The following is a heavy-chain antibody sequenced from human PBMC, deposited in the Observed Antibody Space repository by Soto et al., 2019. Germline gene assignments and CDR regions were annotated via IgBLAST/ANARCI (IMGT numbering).Heavy chain of an antibody. V-gene: IGHV3-33*01. J-gene: IGHJ4*02. Sequence: QVQLVESGGGVVQPGRSLRLSCAASGFTFSSYGMHWVRQAPGKGLEWVAVIWYDGSNKYYADSVKGRFTISRDNSKNTLYLQMNSLRAEDTAVYYCARGNNYYGSGSYFSLDYWGQGTLVTVSS. D-gene: IGHD3-10*01. CDR1: GFTFSSYG. CDR2: IWYDGSNK. CDR3: ARGNNYYGSGSYFSLDY.